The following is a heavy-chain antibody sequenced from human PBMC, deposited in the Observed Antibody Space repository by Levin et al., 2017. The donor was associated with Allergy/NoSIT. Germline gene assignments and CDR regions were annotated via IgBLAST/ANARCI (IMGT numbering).Heavy chain of an antibody. J-gene: IGHJ6*03. D-gene: IGHD2-15*01. Sequence: SETLSLTCTVSGGSISSSSYYWGWIRQPPGKGLEWIGSIYYSGSTYYNPSLKSRVTISVDTSKNQFSLKLSSVTAADTAVYYCARLSFYCSGGSCYSGRSWDYYYYMDVWGKGTTVTVSS. CDR3: ARLSFYCSGGSCYSGRSWDYYYYMDV. V-gene: IGHV4-39*01. CDR1: GGSISSSSYY. CDR2: IYYSGST.